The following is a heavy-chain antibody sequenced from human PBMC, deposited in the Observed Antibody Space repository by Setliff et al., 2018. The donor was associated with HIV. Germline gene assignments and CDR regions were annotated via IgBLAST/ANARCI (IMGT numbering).Heavy chain of an antibody. V-gene: IGHV1-24*01. Sequence: PGPPVKVSCKVSGYTLTELSRHWVRQAPGKGLEWIGSFDPQDDETIYAQNFQGRVTMTEDTSTDTAYMELSSLRSEDTAVYYCVTQRGSGSDPFDIWGPGTMVTVSS. J-gene: IGHJ3*02. CDR1: GYTLTELS. CDR2: FDPQDDET. D-gene: IGHD6-25*01. CDR3: VTQRGSGSDPFDI.